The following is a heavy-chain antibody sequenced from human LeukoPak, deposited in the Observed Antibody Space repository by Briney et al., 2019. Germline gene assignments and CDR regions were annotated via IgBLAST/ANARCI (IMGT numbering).Heavy chain of an antibody. J-gene: IGHJ5*02. D-gene: IGHD6-13*01. CDR2: IIPIFGTA. CDR1: GGTFSSYA. Sequence: ASVKVSCKASGGTFSSYAISWVRQAPGQGLEWMGGIIPIFGTANYAQKFQGRVTITTDESTSTAYMELSSLRSEGTAVYYCAGGIAAAGLNWFDPWGQGTLVTVSS. V-gene: IGHV1-69*05. CDR3: AGGIAAAGLNWFDP.